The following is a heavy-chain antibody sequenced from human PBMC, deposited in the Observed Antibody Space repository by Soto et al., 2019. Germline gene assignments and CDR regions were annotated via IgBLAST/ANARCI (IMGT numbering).Heavy chain of an antibody. Sequence: PSETLSLTCTVSGGSISSGGYYWSWIRQHPGKGLEWIGYIYYSGSTYYNPSLKSRVTISVDTSKNQFSLKLSSVTAADTAVYYCARVMHRSGSYLFDYWGQGTMVTVSS. D-gene: IGHD3-10*01. CDR3: ARVMHRSGSYLFDY. J-gene: IGHJ4*02. CDR1: GGSISSGGYY. V-gene: IGHV4-31*03. CDR2: IYYSGST.